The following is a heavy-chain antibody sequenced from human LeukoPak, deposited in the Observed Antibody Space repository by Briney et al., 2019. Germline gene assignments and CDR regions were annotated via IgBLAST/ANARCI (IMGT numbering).Heavy chain of an antibody. CDR3: AREPPGNYDDSGHYYAYFDC. V-gene: IGHV3-48*02. J-gene: IGHJ4*02. CDR1: GFIFGDYN. CDR2: ISSGGSTI. D-gene: IGHD3-22*01. Sequence: PGGSLRLSCAASGFIFGDYNRNWVRQAPGKGLEWVSYISSGGSTIYYADTVKGRFTISRDNARNSLYLQMNGLTDEDTAVYYCAREPPGNYDDSGHYYAYFDCWGQGALVTVSS.